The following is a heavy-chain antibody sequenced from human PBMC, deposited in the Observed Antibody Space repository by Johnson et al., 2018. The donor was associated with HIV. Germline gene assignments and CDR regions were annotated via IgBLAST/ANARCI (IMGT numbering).Heavy chain of an antibody. V-gene: IGHV3-74*02. J-gene: IGHJ3*02. D-gene: IGHD5-24*01. CDR2: TNSDGSST. Sequence: VKLVESGGGLVQPGGSLRLSCAASGFTFSSYWMHWFRQVPGNGLVWVSHTNSDGSSTSYADSVRGRFTISRDNAKNTLYLQMNSLRAEDTAVYYCAWMATIRNYLIDEDAFDIWGQGTMVTVSS. CDR3: AWMATIRNYLIDEDAFDI. CDR1: GFTFSSYW.